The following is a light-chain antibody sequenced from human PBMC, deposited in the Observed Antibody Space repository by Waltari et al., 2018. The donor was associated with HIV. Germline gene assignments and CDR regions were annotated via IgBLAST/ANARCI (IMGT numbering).Light chain of an antibody. V-gene: IGLV3-1*01. CDR3: QAWDTSTASVV. CDR2: QGT. CDR1: KLRNKY. J-gene: IGLJ2*01. Sequence: SYELTQPPSVSVSPGQTASITCSGDKLRNKYAFWYHQKAGQSPVLVIYQGTKRPSGIPERFSGSNSGNTATLTISGTQALDEAHYYCQAWDTSTASVVFGGGTKLTVL.